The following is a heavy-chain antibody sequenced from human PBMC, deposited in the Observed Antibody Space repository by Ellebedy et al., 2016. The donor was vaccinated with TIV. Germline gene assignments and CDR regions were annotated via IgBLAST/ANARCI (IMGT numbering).Heavy chain of an antibody. J-gene: IGHJ6*02. Sequence: GGSLRLSXAASGFTFSSYGMHWVRQAPGKGLEWVAVISYDGSNKYYADSVKGRFTISRDNSKNTLYLQMNSLRAEDTAVYYCAGGSGSSGWPDNYYYYGMDVWGQGTTVTVSS. V-gene: IGHV3-30*03. CDR1: GFTFSSYG. CDR3: AGGSGSSGWPDNYYYYGMDV. CDR2: ISYDGSNK. D-gene: IGHD6-19*01.